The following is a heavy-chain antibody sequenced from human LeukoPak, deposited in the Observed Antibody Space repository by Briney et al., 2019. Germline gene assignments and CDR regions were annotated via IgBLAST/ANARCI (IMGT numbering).Heavy chain of an antibody. J-gene: IGHJ5*02. CDR2: IYYSGST. D-gene: IGHD3-22*01. CDR1: GGSISSGGYY. CDR3: ARDKDSSGYSIWFDP. Sequence: SQTLSLTCTVSGGSISSGGYYWSWIRQHPGKGLEWIGYIYYSGSTYYNPSLKSRVTISVDTSKNQFSLKLSSVTAADTAVYYCARDKDSSGYSIWFDPWGQGTLVTVSS. V-gene: IGHV4-31*03.